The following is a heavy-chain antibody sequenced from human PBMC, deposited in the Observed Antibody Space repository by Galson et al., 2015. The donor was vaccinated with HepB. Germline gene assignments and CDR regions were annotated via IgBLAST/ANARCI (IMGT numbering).Heavy chain of an antibody. Sequence: TLSLTCAVYGGSFSGYYWSWIRQPPGKGLEWIGEINHSGSTNYNPSLKSRVTIPVDTSKNQFSLKLSSVTAADTAVYYCARGPSSPDYWGQGTLVTVSS. J-gene: IGHJ4*02. V-gene: IGHV4-34*01. CDR1: GGSFSGYY. CDR3: ARGPSSPDY. CDR2: INHSGST. D-gene: IGHD6-6*01.